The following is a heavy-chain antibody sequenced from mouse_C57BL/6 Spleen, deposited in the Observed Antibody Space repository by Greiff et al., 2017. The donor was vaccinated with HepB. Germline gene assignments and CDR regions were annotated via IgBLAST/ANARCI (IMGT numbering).Heavy chain of an antibody. CDR3: ARHDPYGYAFDY. CDR1: GFSLTSYG. V-gene: IGHV2-6-1*01. CDR2: IWSDGST. Sequence: QVQLKESGPGLVAPSQSLSITCTVSGFSLTSYGVHWVRQPPGKGLEWLVVIWSDGSTTYNSALKSRLSISKDNSKSQVFLKMNSLQTDDTALYYCARHDPYGYAFDYWGQGTTLTVSS. D-gene: IGHD2-2*01. J-gene: IGHJ2*01.